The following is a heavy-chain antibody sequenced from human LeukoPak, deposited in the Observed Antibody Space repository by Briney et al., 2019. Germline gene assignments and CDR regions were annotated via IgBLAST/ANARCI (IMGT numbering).Heavy chain of an antibody. CDR3: ARGHPGPGTADVSYFDY. V-gene: IGHV4-34*01. J-gene: IGHJ4*02. D-gene: IGHD1-1*01. CDR1: GGSFSGYY. Sequence: PSETLSLTCAVYGGSFSGYYWSWIRQPPGKGLEWIGEINHSGSTNYNPSLKSRVTISVDTSKNQFSLKLSSVTAADTAVYYCARGHPGPGTADVSYFDYWGQGTLVTVSS. CDR2: INHSGST.